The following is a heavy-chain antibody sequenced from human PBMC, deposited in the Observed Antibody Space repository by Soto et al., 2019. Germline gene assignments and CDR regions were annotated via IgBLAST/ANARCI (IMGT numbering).Heavy chain of an antibody. V-gene: IGHV3-48*01. J-gene: IGHJ4*02. CDR3: VREDYYGSGSPDY. CDR2: ITASGGTI. CDR1: GFSFSSFT. D-gene: IGHD3-10*01. Sequence: EVHLVESGGGLVQPGGSRRLSCAASGFSFSSFTMNWVRQAPGKGLEWIVYITASGGTIFYAGSVRGRFTISRDNAKDSLYLQMNSLRPEDTAVYYCVREDYYGSGSPDYWGRGTLVTVSS.